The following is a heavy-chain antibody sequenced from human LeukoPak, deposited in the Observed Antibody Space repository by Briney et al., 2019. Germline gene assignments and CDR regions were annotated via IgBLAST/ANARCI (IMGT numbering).Heavy chain of an antibody. CDR2: ISGSGGST. D-gene: IGHD3-22*01. J-gene: IGHJ4*02. Sequence: GGSLRLSCAASGFTFSTYAMTWIRQAPGKGLEWVSGISGSGGSTYYADSVKGRFTISRDNSKNTLYLQVNSLRAEDTAVYYCAKYVTREIRDYYDTSGYSPFFDYWGQGTLVTVSS. CDR1: GFTFSTYA. CDR3: AKYVTREIRDYYDTSGYSPFFDY. V-gene: IGHV3-23*01.